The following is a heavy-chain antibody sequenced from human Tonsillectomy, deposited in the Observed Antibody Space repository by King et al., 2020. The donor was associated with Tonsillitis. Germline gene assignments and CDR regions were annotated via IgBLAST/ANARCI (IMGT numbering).Heavy chain of an antibody. Sequence: VQLVESGGGVVQPGRSLRLSCAASGFTLSSSAMHWVRQAPGKGLEWVAVISYDGRNKYYTDSVKGRFTISRDNSKNTLYLQMNSLRAEDTAVYYCARLHYYTSGTSDYWGQGTLVTVSS. D-gene: IGHD3-10*01. CDR2: ISYDGRNK. CDR3: ARLHYYTSGTSDY. CDR1: GFTLSSSA. V-gene: IGHV3-30*04. J-gene: IGHJ4*02.